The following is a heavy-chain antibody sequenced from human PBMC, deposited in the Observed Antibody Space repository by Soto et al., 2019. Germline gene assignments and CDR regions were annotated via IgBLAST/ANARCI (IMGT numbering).Heavy chain of an antibody. CDR1: GGSISSYY. D-gene: IGHD3-16*02. J-gene: IGHJ4*02. CDR3: ARDYVWGSYRPLDY. CDR2: IYYSGST. Sequence: SETLSLTCTVSGGSISSYYWSWIRQPPGKGLEWIGYIYYSGSTNYNPSLKSRVTISVDTSKNQFSLKLSSVTAADTAVYYCARDYVWGSYRPLDYWGQGTLVTVSS. V-gene: IGHV4-59*01.